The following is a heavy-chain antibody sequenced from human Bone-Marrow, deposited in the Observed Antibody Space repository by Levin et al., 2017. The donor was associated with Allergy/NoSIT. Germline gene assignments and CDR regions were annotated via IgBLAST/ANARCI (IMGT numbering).Heavy chain of an antibody. J-gene: IGHJ4*02. V-gene: IGHV3-21*01. D-gene: IGHD2-15*01. CDR2: ISSSSSYI. CDR3: ARSVDCSGSGGSCYPDNFDY. CDR1: GFTFSSYS. Sequence: PGGSLRLSCAASGFTFSSYSMNWVRQAPGKGLEWVSSISSSSSYIYYADSVKGRFTISRDNAKNSLYLQMNSLRAEDTAVYYCARSVDCSGSGGSCYPDNFDYWGQGTLVTVSS.